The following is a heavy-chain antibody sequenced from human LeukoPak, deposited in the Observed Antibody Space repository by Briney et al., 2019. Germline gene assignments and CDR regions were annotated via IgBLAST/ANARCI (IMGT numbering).Heavy chain of an antibody. CDR3: ARVVVVVPAAMGEDAFDI. D-gene: IGHD2-2*01. CDR1: GGSISSSSYY. J-gene: IGHJ3*02. CDR2: IYTSGST. V-gene: IGHV4-61*02. Sequence: SETLSLTCTVSGGSISSSSYYWGWIRQPAGKGLEWIGRIYTSGSTNYNPSLKSRVTISVDTSKNQFSLKLSSVTAADTAVYYCARVVVVVPAAMGEDAFDIWGQGTMVTVSS.